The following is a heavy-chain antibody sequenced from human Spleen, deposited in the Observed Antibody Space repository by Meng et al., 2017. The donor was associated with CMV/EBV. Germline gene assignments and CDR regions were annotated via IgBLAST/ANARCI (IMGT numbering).Heavy chain of an antibody. D-gene: IGHD2-2*01. CDR2: ISSSSSYI. V-gene: IGHV3-21*01. J-gene: IGHJ6*02. CDR1: GFIFSSYS. CDR3: ARDIVVVPAATRYYYYGMDV. Sequence: GESLKISCAASGFIFSSYSMNWVRQAPGKGLEWVSSISSSSSYIYYADSVKGRFTISRDNAKNSLYLQMNSLRAEDTAIYYCARDIVVVPAATRYYYYGMDVWGQGTTVTVSS.